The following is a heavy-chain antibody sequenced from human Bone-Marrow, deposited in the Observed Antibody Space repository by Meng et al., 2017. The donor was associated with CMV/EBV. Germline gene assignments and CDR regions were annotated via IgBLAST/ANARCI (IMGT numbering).Heavy chain of an antibody. CDR1: GGSFSGYY. J-gene: IGHJ5*02. V-gene: IGHV4-34*01. Sequence: GSLRLSCAVYGGSFSGYYWSWIRQPPGKGLEWIGEINHSGSTNYNPSLKSRVTISVDTSKNQFSLKVNSVTAADTAVYYCALGALPAAFDPWGQGALVTVSS. CDR2: INHSGST. CDR3: ALGALPAAFDP. D-gene: IGHD2-2*01.